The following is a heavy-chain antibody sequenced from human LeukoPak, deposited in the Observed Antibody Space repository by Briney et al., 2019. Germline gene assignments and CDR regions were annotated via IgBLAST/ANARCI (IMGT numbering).Heavy chain of an antibody. V-gene: IGHV4-4*02. D-gene: IGHD6-25*01. CDR1: GGSVSSTNW. CDR3: AREGGFYRPLDY. J-gene: IGHJ4*02. CDR2: VHLDGRT. Sequence: SETLSLTCGVSGGSVSSTNWWTWVRQPPGKGLEWIGEVHLDGRTNFNPSLKSRLTMSVDLSENHVSLKLTSVTAADTAVYYCAREGGFYRPLDYSGQGTLVTVSS.